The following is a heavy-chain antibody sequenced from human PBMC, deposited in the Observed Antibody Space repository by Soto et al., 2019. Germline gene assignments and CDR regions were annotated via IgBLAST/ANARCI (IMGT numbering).Heavy chain of an antibody. CDR3: ARNISNFRYYYYGMDV. D-gene: IGHD4-4*01. V-gene: IGHV5-51*01. CDR1: GYTFTDYW. CDR2: IYPGDSDT. Sequence: PGESMQISCKGSGYTFTDYWIGWVRQLPGKGLEWMGIIYPGDSDTRYSPSFQGHVTITVDKSTSTAYLQWNTLKASDTAMYYCARNISNFRYYYYGMDVWGQGNT. J-gene: IGHJ6*02.